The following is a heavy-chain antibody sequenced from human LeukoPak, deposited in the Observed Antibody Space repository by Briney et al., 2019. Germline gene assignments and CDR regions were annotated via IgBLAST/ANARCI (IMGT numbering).Heavy chain of an antibody. D-gene: IGHD3-10*01. J-gene: IGHJ3*02. V-gene: IGHV3-30-3*01. CDR2: ISYDGSNK. CDR3: ARGFGGGYAFDI. CDR1: GFTFSSYA. Sequence: QSGGSLRLSCAASGFTFSSYAMHWVRQAPGKGLEWVAVISYDGSNKYYADSVKGRFTISRDNSKNTLYLQMNSLRAEDTAVYYCARGFGGGYAFDIWGQGTMVTVSS.